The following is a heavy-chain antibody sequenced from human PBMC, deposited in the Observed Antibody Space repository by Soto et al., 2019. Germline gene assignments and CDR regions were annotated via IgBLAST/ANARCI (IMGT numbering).Heavy chain of an antibody. J-gene: IGHJ5*02. Sequence: PSETLSLTRTVSGGSISSRGYYWGWIRQPPGKGLEWIGTIYYSGSTYYNPSLKSRVTISVDTSKNQFSLKLSSVTAADTALYYCARDHIPFGPGTLATDP. CDR2: IYYSGST. V-gene: IGHV4-39*07. CDR1: GGSISSRGYY. CDR3: ARDHIPFGPGTLATDP. D-gene: IGHD1-1*01.